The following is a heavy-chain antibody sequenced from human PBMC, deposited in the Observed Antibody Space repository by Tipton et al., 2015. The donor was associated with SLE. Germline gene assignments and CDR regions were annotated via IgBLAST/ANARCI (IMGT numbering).Heavy chain of an antibody. J-gene: IGHJ5*02. CDR3: ARGTWGKGGFDP. V-gene: IGHV4-38-2*01. D-gene: IGHD7-27*01. CDR2: IFHSGST. CDR1: GYSISSGYY. Sequence: TLSLTCAVSGYSISSGYYWGWIRQPPGKGLEWIGSIFHSGSTYYNPSLKSRVTISVDTSKNQFSLKLTSVTAADTALYYCARGTWGKGGFDPWGQGTLVTVSS.